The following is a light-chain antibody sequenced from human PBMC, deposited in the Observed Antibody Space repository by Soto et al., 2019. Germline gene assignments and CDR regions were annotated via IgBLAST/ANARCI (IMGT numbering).Light chain of an antibody. V-gene: IGKV3-20*01. CDR2: GAS. Sequence: EIVLTQSPDTLSLSPGERATLSCRASQTVSNNYLAWYQQKPGQPPRLLIYGASNRATGIPDRFSGRGSGTDFTLTISRLEPEDFAVYYCQQYGPSPSFGPGTKVDVK. J-gene: IGKJ3*01. CDR3: QQYGPSPS. CDR1: QTVSNNY.